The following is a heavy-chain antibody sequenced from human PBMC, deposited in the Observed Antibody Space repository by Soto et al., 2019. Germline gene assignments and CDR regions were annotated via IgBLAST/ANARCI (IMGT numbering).Heavy chain of an antibody. CDR2: MRANGNSK. Sequence: PGGSLRLSCAASGFTFNNFGMHWVRQAPGKGLEWVAGMRANGNSKSYTYSVKGRISNYRNNSKNTLNLELNTLDAEDSSLYLCAKCKGGRNSGGCFDYWGQGTLVTVSS. J-gene: IGHJ4*02. D-gene: IGHD2-15*01. CDR1: GFTFNNFG. CDR3: AKCKGGRNSGGCFDY. V-gene: IGHV3-30*02.